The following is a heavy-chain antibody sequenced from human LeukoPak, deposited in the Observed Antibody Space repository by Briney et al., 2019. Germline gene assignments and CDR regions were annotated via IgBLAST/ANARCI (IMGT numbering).Heavy chain of an antibody. CDR1: GGSISSYY. J-gene: IGHJ3*02. CDR3: AREYYAILTGYPDAFDI. CDR2: IYYSGST. Sequence: SETLSLTCTVSGGSISSYYWSWIRQPPGKGLEWIGYIYYSGSTNYNPSLKSRVTISVDTSKTQFSLKLSSVTAADTAVYYCAREYYAILTGYPDAFDIWGQGTMVTVSS. D-gene: IGHD3-9*01. V-gene: IGHV4-59*01.